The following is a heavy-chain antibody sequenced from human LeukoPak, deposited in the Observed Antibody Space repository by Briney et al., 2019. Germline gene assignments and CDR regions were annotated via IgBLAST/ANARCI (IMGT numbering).Heavy chain of an antibody. CDR1: GYTLTGYY. CDR3: ARDAVDIAVAGTFDY. CDR2: INPNSGGT. Sequence: ASVKVSCKASGYTLTGYYMHWVRQAPGQGLEWMGWINPNSGGTNYAQKFQGRVTMTRDTSINTAYMELSRLRSDDTAVYYCARDAVDIAVAGTFDYWGQGTLVTVSS. D-gene: IGHD6-19*01. J-gene: IGHJ4*02. V-gene: IGHV1-2*02.